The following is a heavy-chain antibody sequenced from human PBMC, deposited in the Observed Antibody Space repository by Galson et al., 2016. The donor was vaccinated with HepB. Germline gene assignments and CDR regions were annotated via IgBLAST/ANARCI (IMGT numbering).Heavy chain of an antibody. V-gene: IGHV3-15*07. J-gene: IGHJ3*02. CDR3: ATGGSYSTNDPFDI. Sequence: SLRLSCAASGFSFSNAWMNWVRQAPVKGLEWVGRIKSKPDGGTRDYAAPVKGRFSVSRDDSENTLYLQMNSLKTEDSAVYYCATGGSYSTNDPFDIWGQGTMVTVSS. CDR2: IKSKPDGGTR. D-gene: IGHD1-26*01. CDR1: GFSFSNAW.